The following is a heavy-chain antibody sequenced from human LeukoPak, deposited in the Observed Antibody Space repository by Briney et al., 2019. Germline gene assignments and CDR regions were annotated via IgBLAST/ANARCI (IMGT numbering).Heavy chain of an antibody. CDR3: ARDRRPSIYGGLDN. D-gene: IGHD4/OR15-4a*01. V-gene: IGHV3-11*04. CDR2: ISNSGNTI. Sequence: GGSLRLPCAASGFTFSDHYMSWIRQAPGKGLEWISYISNSGNTIYYADSVKGRFTISRDNAKNSLYLQMDSLRVEDTAVYFCARDRRPSIYGGLDNWGRGTRVTVSS. CDR1: GFTFSDHY. J-gene: IGHJ4*02.